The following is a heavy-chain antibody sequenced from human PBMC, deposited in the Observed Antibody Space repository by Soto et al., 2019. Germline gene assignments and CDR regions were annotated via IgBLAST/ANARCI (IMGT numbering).Heavy chain of an antibody. Sequence: GGSLRLSCAASGFTCSTYSMNWVRQAPGKGLEWVSYISSSSSTIFYTDSVKGRFTVSRDNAKNSLYLQMNSLRAEDTAVYYCAKERSSWVYYYYGMDVWGQGTTVTVSS. CDR2: ISSSSSTI. D-gene: IGHD6-13*01. J-gene: IGHJ6*02. CDR3: AKERSSWVYYYYGMDV. CDR1: GFTCSTYS. V-gene: IGHV3-48*01.